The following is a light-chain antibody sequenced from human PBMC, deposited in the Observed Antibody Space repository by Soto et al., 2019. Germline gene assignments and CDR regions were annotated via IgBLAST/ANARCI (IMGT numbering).Light chain of an antibody. CDR1: QTIDNT. CDR2: AAS. CDR3: QQYNNWIT. J-gene: IGKJ5*01. V-gene: IGKV3-15*01. Sequence: EIVMTQSPATLSLSPGERATLSCRASQTIDNTLAWYQRKPGQAPRLLIYAASTRATGVPGRFSGSGSGTEFTLTISSLQSEDFAVYYCQQYNNWITFGQGTRLEIK.